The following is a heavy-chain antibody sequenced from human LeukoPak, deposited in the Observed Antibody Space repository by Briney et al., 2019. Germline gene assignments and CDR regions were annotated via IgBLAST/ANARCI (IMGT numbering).Heavy chain of an antibody. CDR3: ASALAVAGTTYYFDY. Sequence: SETLSLTCTVSGGSISSSSYYWGWLRQPPGKGLEWIGSIYYSGSTYYNPSLKSRVTISVDTSKNQFSLKLSSVTAADTAVYYCASALAVAGTTYYFDYWGQGTLVTVSS. J-gene: IGHJ4*02. CDR1: GGSISSSSYY. D-gene: IGHD6-19*01. CDR2: IYYSGST. V-gene: IGHV4-39*01.